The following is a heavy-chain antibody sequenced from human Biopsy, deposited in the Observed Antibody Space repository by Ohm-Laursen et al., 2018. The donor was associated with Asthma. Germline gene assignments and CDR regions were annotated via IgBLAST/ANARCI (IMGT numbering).Heavy chain of an antibody. Sequence: QTLSLTCTVSGGSINIGDYYWSGIRQHPVKGLQWIGHIYYSGSTYYNPSLKSRVSISLDTSKNQFSLSLTSVTAADTAVYYCARTTYGHDGFDPWGQGTLVTVSS. CDR2: IYYSGST. CDR1: GGSINIGDYY. D-gene: IGHD4-17*01. CDR3: ARTTYGHDGFDP. J-gene: IGHJ5*02. V-gene: IGHV4-31*03.